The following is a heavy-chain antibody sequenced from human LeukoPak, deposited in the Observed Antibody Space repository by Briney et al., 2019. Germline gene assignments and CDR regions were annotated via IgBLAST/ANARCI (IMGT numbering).Heavy chain of an antibody. D-gene: IGHD6-6*01. J-gene: IGHJ4*02. CDR3: AREVWSGDSSSPVFGY. Sequence: ASVKVSCKASGYTFTSYDINWVRQATGQGLEWMGWMNPNSGNTGYAQKFQGRVTITRNTSISTAYMELSSLRSEDTAVYYCAREVWSGDSSSPVFGYWGQGTLVTVSS. CDR2: MNPNSGNT. V-gene: IGHV1-8*03. CDR1: GYTFTSYD.